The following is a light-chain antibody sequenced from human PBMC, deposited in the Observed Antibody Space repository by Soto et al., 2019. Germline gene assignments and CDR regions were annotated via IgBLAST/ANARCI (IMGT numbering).Light chain of an antibody. CDR1: SSNIGSNY. V-gene: IGLV1-47*01. CDR2: RNN. CDR3: AAWDDSLSGVV. J-gene: IGLJ2*01. Sequence: QSVLTQPPSASGTPGQRVTIPCSGSSSNIGSNYVYWYQQLPGTVPKLLIYRNNQRPSGVPDRFSGSKSGTSASLAISGLRSEDEADYYCAAWDDSLSGVVFGGGTKLTVL.